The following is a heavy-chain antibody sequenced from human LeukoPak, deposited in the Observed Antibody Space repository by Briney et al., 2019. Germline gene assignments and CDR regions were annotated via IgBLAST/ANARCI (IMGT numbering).Heavy chain of an antibody. CDR1: GFTFSSYS. CDR3: ARGARYCSGGSCPREAFDI. CDR2: ISSSSSYI. J-gene: IGHJ3*02. V-gene: IGHV3-21*01. Sequence: GGSLRFSCAASGFTFSSYSMNWVRQAPGKGLEWVSSISSSSSYIYYADSVKGRFTISRDNAKNSLYLQMNSLRAEDTAVYYCARGARYCSGGSCPREAFDIWGQGTMVTVSS. D-gene: IGHD2-15*01.